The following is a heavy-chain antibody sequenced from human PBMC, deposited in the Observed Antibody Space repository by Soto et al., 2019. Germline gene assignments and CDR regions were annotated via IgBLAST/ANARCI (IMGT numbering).Heavy chain of an antibody. D-gene: IGHD3-10*01. CDR2: IYYSGST. V-gene: IGHV4-59*01. Sequence: SETLSLTCTVSGGSINSYYWSWIRQPPGKGLEWIGYIYYSGSTKYNPSLKSRVTISVDTSKNQFSLKLSSVTAADTAVYYCARAPRGNYGYPSYFDYWGQGTLVTVSS. J-gene: IGHJ4*02. CDR1: GGSINSYY. CDR3: ARAPRGNYGYPSYFDY.